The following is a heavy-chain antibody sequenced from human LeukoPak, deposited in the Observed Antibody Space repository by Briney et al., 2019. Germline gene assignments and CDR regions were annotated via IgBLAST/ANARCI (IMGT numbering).Heavy chain of an antibody. CDR1: GFTFSSYT. D-gene: IGHD3-9*01. J-gene: IGHJ4*02. Sequence: PGGSLRLSCAASGFTFSSYTMNWVRQAPGKGLEWVSYIGSSSSTIYYADSVKGRFTISRDNAKNSLYLQMNSLRAEDTAVYYCARATTYDILTGFSDYWGQGTLVTVSS. CDR2: IGSSSSTI. CDR3: ARATTYDILTGFSDY. V-gene: IGHV3-48*01.